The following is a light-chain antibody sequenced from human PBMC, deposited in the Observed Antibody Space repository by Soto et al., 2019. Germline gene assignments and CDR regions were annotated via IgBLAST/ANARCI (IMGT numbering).Light chain of an antibody. CDR3: QLYGGSHMFS. CDR1: QSISSSY. V-gene: IGKV3-20*01. J-gene: IGKJ2*01. CDR2: AAS. Sequence: EIVLTQSPGTLSLSPGEGGTLSCRASQSISSSYLAWYQQKPGQSPRLLIYAASSRATGIPDRFSGSGSGTDFTLTISRLEPEDFAVYYYQLYGGSHMFSFGQGTKLEIK.